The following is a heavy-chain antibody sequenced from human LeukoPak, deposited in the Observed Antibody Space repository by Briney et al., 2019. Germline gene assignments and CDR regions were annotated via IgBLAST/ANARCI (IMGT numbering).Heavy chain of an antibody. V-gene: IGHV1-46*01. CDR2: INPNSGST. CDR3: ARELTTVMTGYFDY. D-gene: IGHD4-17*01. J-gene: IGHJ4*02. CDR1: GYTFTSYY. Sequence: ASVKVSCKASGYTFTSYYMHWVRQATGQGLEWMGIINPNSGSTSYAQKFQGRVTMTRDMSTSTVYMELSSLRSEDTAVYYCARELTTVMTGYFDYWGQGTLVTVSS.